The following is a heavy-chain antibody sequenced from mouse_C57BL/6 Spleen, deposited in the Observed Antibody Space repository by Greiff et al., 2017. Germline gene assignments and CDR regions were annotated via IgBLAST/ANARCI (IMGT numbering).Heavy chain of an antibody. CDR2: IWSGGST. V-gene: IGHV2-2*01. CDR1: GFSLTSYG. J-gene: IGHJ3*01. D-gene: IGHD1-1*01. CDR3: ARNYYGSSEFAY. Sequence: VKLQESGPGLVQPSQSLSITCTVSGFSLTSYGVHWVRQSPGKGLEWLGVIWSGGSTDYNAAFISRLSISKDNSKSQVFFKMNSLQADDTAIYYCARNYYGSSEFAYWGQGTLVTVSA.